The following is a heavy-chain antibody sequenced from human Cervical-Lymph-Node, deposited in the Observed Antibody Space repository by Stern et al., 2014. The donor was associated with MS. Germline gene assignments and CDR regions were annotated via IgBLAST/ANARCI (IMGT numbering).Heavy chain of an antibody. CDR1: VFTFSNYW. V-gene: IGHV4-39*01. CDR2: IYYSGST. J-gene: IGHJ5*02. Sequence: VQLVESGGGLVQPGESLRLSCAVSVFTFSNYWMTWVRQAPGKGLEWIGSIYYSGSTYYNPSLKSRVTISVDTSNNQFSLKLSSGTAADTAVYYCARPVPLQAVDFWSESHYWIDPWGQGTLVTVSS. CDR3: ARPVPLQAVDFWSESHYWIDP. D-gene: IGHD3-3*01.